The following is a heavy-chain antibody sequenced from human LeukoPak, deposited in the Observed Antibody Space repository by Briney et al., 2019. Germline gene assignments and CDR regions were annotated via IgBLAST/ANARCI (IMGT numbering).Heavy chain of an antibody. CDR3: ARLVTHYVWGSYRSTKGFDP. J-gene: IGHJ5*02. Sequence: KASETLSLTCTVSGGSISSYYWNWIRQPPGKGLEWIGYIYYSGSTNYNPSLKSRVTISVDTSKNQFSLKLSSVTAADTAVYYCARLVTHYVWGSYRSTKGFDPWGQGTLVTVSS. CDR1: GGSISSYY. CDR2: IYYSGST. V-gene: IGHV4-59*12. D-gene: IGHD3-16*02.